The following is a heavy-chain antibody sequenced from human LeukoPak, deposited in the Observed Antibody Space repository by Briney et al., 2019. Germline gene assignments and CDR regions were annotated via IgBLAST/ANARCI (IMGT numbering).Heavy chain of an antibody. Sequence: ASVKVSCKASGYTFTSYDINWVRQATGQGLEWMGWMNPNSGNTGYAQKFQGRVTMTRNTSISTAYMELSSLRSEDTAVYYCARADSSSSHYYMDVWGKGTTATVSS. CDR2: MNPNSGNT. V-gene: IGHV1-8*01. CDR3: ARADSSSSHYYMDV. J-gene: IGHJ6*03. CDR1: GYTFTSYD. D-gene: IGHD6-6*01.